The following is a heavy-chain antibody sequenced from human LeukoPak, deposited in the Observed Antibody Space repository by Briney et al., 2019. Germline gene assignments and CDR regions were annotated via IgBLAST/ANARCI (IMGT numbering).Heavy chain of an antibody. CDR1: GYSFTSYW. Sequence: GESLKISLKGSGYSFTSYWIGWVRQMPGKGLEWMGIIYPGDSDTRYSPSFQGQVTISADKSISTAYLQWSSLKASDTAMYYCARRFDSSGYPENDAFDIWGQGTMVTVSS. CDR3: ARRFDSSGYPENDAFDI. CDR2: IYPGDSDT. D-gene: IGHD3-22*01. V-gene: IGHV5-51*01. J-gene: IGHJ3*02.